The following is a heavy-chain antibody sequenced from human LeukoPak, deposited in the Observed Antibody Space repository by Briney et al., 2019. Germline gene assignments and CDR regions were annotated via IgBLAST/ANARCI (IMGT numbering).Heavy chain of an antibody. D-gene: IGHD1-26*01. Sequence: SVKVSCKASGGTFSSYAISWVRQAPGQGLEGMGGIIPIFGTANYAQKFQGRVTMTRDMSTSTVYMELSSLRSEDTAVYYCARPTIVGATLGAFDIWGQGTMVTVSS. V-gene: IGHV1-69*05. J-gene: IGHJ3*02. CDR1: GGTFSSYA. CDR3: ARPTIVGATLGAFDI. CDR2: IIPIFGTA.